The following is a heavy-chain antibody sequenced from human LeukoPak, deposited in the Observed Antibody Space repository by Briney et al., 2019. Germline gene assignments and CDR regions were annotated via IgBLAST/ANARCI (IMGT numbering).Heavy chain of an antibody. CDR3: ARKKLGYCSSTSCYKQDNWFDP. D-gene: IGHD2-2*02. J-gene: IGHJ5*02. Sequence: SQTLSLTCTVSGGSISSGGYYWSWIRQHPGKGLEWIGCIYYSGSTSYNPSFKSRVSISVDTSKNQFSLKLSSVTAADTAVYYCARKKLGYCSSTSCYKQDNWFDPWGQGTLVTVSS. CDR1: GGSISSGGYY. CDR2: IYYSGST. V-gene: IGHV4-31*03.